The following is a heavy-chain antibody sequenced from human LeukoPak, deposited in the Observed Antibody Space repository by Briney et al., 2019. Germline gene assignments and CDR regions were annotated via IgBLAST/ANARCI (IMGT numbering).Heavy chain of an antibody. CDR3: AKAGHYDFNWFDP. CDR2: INPDSGGT. D-gene: IGHD2/OR15-2a*01. Sequence: ASVKVSCKASGYTFSAYYMHWVRQAPGQGPEWMGRINPDSGGTKYAQKFQGRVTMTRDTPINTVYMELSSLRSDDTAVYYCAKAGHYDFNWFDPWGQGTLVTVSS. CDR1: GYTFSAYY. V-gene: IGHV1-2*06. J-gene: IGHJ5*02.